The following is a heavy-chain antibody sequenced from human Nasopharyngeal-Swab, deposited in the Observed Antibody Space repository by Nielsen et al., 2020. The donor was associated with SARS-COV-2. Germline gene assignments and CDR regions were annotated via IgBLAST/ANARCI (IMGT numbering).Heavy chain of an antibody. CDR3: ARVPATGYYFDY. CDR2: IDWDDDK. V-gene: IGHV2-70*01. D-gene: IGHD1-1*01. CDR1: GFSLSTSGMS. J-gene: IGHJ4*02. Sequence: SGPTLVKPTQTLTLTCTFSGFSLSTSGMSVSWIRQPTEKALEWLALIDWDDDKYYSTSLKTSLTISKDTSKNQVVLTMTNMDPVDTATYYCARVPATGYYFDYWGQGTLVTVSS.